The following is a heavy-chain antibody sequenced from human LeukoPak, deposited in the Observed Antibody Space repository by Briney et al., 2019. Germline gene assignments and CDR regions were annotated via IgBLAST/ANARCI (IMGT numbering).Heavy chain of an antibody. CDR1: GDSISSSNW. CDR3: TRSSGWWSLDY. J-gene: IGHJ4*02. Sequence: SETLSLTCTVSGDSISSSNWWNWVRLPPGKGLDWIGGISHTGSTKYSPSLKDRVTISKDNSKNQFSLKLNSVTAADTATYYCTRSSGWWSLDYWGQGALVTVSS. CDR2: ISHTGST. V-gene: IGHV4-4*02. D-gene: IGHD6-19*01.